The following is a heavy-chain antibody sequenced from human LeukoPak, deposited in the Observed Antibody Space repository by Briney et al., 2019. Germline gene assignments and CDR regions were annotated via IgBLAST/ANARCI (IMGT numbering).Heavy chain of an antibody. CDR1: GYTFTIYA. CDR2: INAGNGNT. D-gene: IGHD3-10*01. J-gene: IGHJ6*04. Sequence: AAVKVSFKASGYTFTIYAMHWVRQASGERREGMGWINAGNGNTKYSQKFQGRVTITRDTTASTAYMELSSLRSEDTAVYYCARLESITMVRGVIKDGMDVWGKGTTVTVSS. V-gene: IGHV1-3*01. CDR3: ARLESITMVRGVIKDGMDV.